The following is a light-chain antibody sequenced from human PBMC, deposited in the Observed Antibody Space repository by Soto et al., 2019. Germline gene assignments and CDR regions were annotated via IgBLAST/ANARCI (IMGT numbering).Light chain of an antibody. V-gene: IGKV3-11*01. CDR2: DAS. Sequence: EIVLTQSPATLSLSPGARATLSXRASQSVSSYLAWYQQKPGQAPRLLIYDASNRATGIPARFSGSGSGTDFTLTISSLEPEDFAVYYCQQRSNWPPITFGQGTRLEIK. CDR3: QQRSNWPPIT. J-gene: IGKJ5*01. CDR1: QSVSSY.